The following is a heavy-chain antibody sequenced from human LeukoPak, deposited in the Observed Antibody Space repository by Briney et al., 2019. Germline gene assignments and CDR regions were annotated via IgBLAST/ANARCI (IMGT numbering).Heavy chain of an antibody. CDR3: ARSGSSTSCPRDY. CDR1: GYTFTNYY. CDR2: INPSGSNT. V-gene: IGHV1-46*01. Sequence: ASVKLSCKASGYTFTNYYMHWVRQGPGQGLEWMGIINPSGSNTSYAQKFQGRVTMTRNTSTTTFYMELSSLGSEDTAVYYCARSGSSTSCPRDYWGQGTLVTVAS. J-gene: IGHJ4*02. D-gene: IGHD2-2*01.